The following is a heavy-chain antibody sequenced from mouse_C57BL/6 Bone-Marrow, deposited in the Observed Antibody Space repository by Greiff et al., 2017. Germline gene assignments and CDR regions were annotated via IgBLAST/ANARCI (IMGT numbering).Heavy chain of an antibody. D-gene: IGHD1-1*01. CDR1: GYAFSSYW. J-gene: IGHJ1*03. CDR2: IYPGDGDT. CDR3: AAITTEVGGRYLDV. V-gene: IGHV1-80*01. Sequence: VQLQQSGAELVKPGASVKISCKASGYAFSSYWMNWVKQRPGKGLEWIGQIYPGDGDTNYNGKFKGKATLTADKSSSTAYVQLSSLTSEDSAVYVCAAITTEVGGRYLDVWGTGTTVTVSS.